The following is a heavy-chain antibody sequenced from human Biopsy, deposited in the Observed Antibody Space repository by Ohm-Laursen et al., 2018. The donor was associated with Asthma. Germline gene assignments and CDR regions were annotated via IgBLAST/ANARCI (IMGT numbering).Heavy chain of an antibody. CDR1: GFAVRSDY. D-gene: IGHD3-22*01. V-gene: IGHV3-53*01. J-gene: IGHJ4*02. CDR2: IYSGGTS. Sequence: GSLRLSCAAPGFAVRSDYMFWVRQAPGKGLEWVSVIYSGGTSHTADSVRGRFTISRDYSKNTLYLQMHSLRAEDTAVYYCARGDSSNWSHYYFDYWGQGTLVTVSS. CDR3: ARGDSSNWSHYYFDY.